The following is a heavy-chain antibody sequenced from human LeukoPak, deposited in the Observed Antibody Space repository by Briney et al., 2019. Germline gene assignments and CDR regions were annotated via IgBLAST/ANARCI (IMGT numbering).Heavy chain of an antibody. CDR3: AKYGGSGWVIDY. D-gene: IGHD6-19*01. CDR1: GGSISSYY. V-gene: IGHV4-59*08. Sequence: SETLSLTCTVSGGSISSYYWTWIRQPPGKGLEWIGYIYYTGATSYNPSLKSRVTISVDTSKNQFSLKLTSVTAADAAVYYCAKYGGSGWVIDYWGQGTLVTVSS. CDR2: IYYTGAT. J-gene: IGHJ4*02.